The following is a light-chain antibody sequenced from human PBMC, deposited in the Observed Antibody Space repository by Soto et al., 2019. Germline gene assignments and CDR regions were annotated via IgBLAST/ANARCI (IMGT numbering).Light chain of an antibody. Sequence: IVLTQSPGTLSLSPWERATLSCRASQSVSSSYLAWYQQKPGQAPRLLIYGASSRATGIPDRFSTSGSGTDFTLTISRLEPEDFAVYYCQQYKTFGQGTKVDI. CDR3: QQYKT. V-gene: IGKV3-20*01. CDR1: QSVSSSY. CDR2: GAS. J-gene: IGKJ1*01.